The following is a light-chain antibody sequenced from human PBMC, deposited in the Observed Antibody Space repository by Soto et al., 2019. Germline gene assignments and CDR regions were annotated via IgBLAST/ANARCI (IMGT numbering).Light chain of an antibody. CDR1: QSVSRR. Sequence: EIVLTQSPGTLSLSPGERATLSCRASQSVSRRLAWYQQRPAQAPRLIXSGASSRANGIPDRFSGSGSGTDFTLTISRLEPEDFALYYGQHYAHNSPITFGQGTRLEIK. CDR2: GAS. CDR3: QHYAHNSPIT. V-gene: IGKV3-20*01. J-gene: IGKJ5*01.